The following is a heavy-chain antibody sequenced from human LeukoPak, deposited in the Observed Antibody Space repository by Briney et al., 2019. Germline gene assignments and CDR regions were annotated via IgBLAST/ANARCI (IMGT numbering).Heavy chain of an antibody. V-gene: IGHV3-74*01. CDR3: ARDLTGPYDH. Sequence: GGSLRLSCAASGFSVTTYWMHWVRQTPGKGLVWVARINVEGNYIDYAESVKGRFTISRDSAKNTLFLQMNSLRVEDTAVYSCARDLTGPYDHWGQGTLVTVSS. D-gene: IGHD3-22*01. J-gene: IGHJ4*02. CDR2: INVEGNYI. CDR1: GFSVTTYW.